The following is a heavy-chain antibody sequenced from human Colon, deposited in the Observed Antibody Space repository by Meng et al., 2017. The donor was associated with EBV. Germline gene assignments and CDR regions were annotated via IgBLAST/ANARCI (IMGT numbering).Heavy chain of an antibody. Sequence: VQLQQAGAGVVELGETLSLTCAVKGASISSNNWWSGGRQPPGKGLEWIRGIYHGGNTNYNPSLKSRVTISVDTSNATFSLSLSSVTAADTAVYYCARANDYNAPSFDYWGQGTLVTVSS. CDR3: ARANDYNAPSFDY. V-gene: IGHV4-4*02. D-gene: IGHD5-24*01. CDR1: GASISSNNW. J-gene: IGHJ4*02. CDR2: IYHGGNT.